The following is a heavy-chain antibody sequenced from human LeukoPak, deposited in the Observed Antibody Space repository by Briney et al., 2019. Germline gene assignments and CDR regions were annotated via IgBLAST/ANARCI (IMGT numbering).Heavy chain of an antibody. CDR1: GGSISSSSYY. CDR3: ARRGGNGYYYGSGSYYFDY. J-gene: IGHJ4*02. Sequence: PSETLSLTCTVPGGSISSSSYYWGWIRQPPGKGLEWIGSIYYSGSTYYNPSLKSRVTISVDTSKNQFSLKLSSVTAADTAVYYCARRGGNGYYYGSGSYYFDYWGQGTLVTVSS. D-gene: IGHD3-10*01. CDR2: IYYSGST. V-gene: IGHV4-39*01.